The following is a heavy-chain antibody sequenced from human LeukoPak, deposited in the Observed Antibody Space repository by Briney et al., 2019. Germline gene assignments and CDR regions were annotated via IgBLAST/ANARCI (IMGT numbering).Heavy chain of an antibody. CDR3: AREVTAAFDY. D-gene: IGHD2-21*02. CDR2: IKQDGSEK. J-gene: IGHJ4*02. CDR1: GFTFSSYA. V-gene: IGHV3-7*01. Sequence: GGSLRLSCAASGFTFSSYAMSRVRQAPGKGLEWVANIKQDGSEKYYVDSVKGRFTISRDNAKNSLYLQMNSLRAEDTAVYYCAREVTAAFDYWGQGTLVTVSS.